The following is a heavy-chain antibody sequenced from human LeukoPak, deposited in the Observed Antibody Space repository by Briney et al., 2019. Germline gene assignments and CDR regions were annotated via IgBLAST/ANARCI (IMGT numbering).Heavy chain of an antibody. CDR2: IDVSGIP. Sequence: ASETLSLTFLVPGGSMTRSYWTWIRRGPGKGLEWIGNIDVSGIPTYSPSLKSRVTISLDTSKTRFSLTVTSVTAADRPLYFCARDSSPAALPYMDAWGKGTTVTVSS. CDR1: GGSMTRSY. D-gene: IGHD2-2*01. CDR3: ARDSSPAALPYMDA. J-gene: IGHJ6*03. V-gene: IGHV4-59*01.